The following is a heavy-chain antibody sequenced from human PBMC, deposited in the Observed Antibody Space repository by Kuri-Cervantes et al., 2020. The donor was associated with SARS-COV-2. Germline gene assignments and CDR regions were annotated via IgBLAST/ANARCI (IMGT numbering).Heavy chain of an antibody. Sequence: ASVKVSCKASGYNFRRYIISWVRQAPGQGLEWMGWISGDTGYTNYGQKFQGRVSMTTDTSSNTAYMELTSLRSDDTAVYYCARQSGTTLNSWFDTWGQGTLVTVSS. CDR2: ISGDTGYT. CDR1: GYNFRRYI. V-gene: IGHV1-18*04. J-gene: IGHJ5*02. CDR3: ARQSGTTLNSWFDT. D-gene: IGHD1/OR15-1a*01.